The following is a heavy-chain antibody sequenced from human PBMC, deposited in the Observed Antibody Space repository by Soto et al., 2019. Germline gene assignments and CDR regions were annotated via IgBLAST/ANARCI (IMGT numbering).Heavy chain of an antibody. CDR3: ARDSGYIDAFDI. Sequence: GGSLRLSCAASGFTFSSYGMHWVRQAPGKGLEWVAVIWYDGSNKYYADSVKGRFTISRDNSKNTLYLQMNSLRAEDTAVYYCARDSGYIDAFDIWGQGTMVTVSS. CDR2: IWYDGSNK. CDR1: GFTFSSYG. V-gene: IGHV3-33*01. D-gene: IGHD5-12*01. J-gene: IGHJ3*02.